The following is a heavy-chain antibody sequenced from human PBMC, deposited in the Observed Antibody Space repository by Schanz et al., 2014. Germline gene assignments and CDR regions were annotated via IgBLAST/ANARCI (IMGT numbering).Heavy chain of an antibody. J-gene: IGHJ4*02. D-gene: IGHD4-17*01. CDR3: ARGYGDSPTDF. V-gene: IGHV1-18*01. CDR1: GYTFTTYG. Sequence: QVQLVQSGSEVKKPGASVKVSCKASGYTFTTYGISWVRQAPGQGLEWMGWISAYNGHTDYAQKFQGRVTITADRSTSTAYMELSSLRSEDTAVYYCARGYGDSPTDFWGQGTLVTVSS. CDR2: ISAYNGHT.